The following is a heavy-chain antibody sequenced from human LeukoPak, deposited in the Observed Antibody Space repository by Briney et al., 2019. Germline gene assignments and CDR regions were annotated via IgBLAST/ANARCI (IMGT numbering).Heavy chain of an antibody. J-gene: IGHJ4*02. CDR1: GFTVSSNY. D-gene: IGHD1-26*01. V-gene: IGHV3-53*01. CDR3: ARSFYSGSYYYLDY. Sequence: GGSLRLSCAASGFTVSSNYMSWVRQAPGKGLEWVSVIYSGGSTYYADSVKGRFTISRDNSKNTLYLQMNSLKAEDTAVYYCARSFYSGSYYYLDYWGQGTLVTVSS. CDR2: IYSGGST.